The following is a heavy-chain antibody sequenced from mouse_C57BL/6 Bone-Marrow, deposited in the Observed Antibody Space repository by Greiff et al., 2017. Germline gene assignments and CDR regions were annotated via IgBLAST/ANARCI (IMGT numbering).Heavy chain of an antibody. CDR3: AREGNYYGSPYAMDY. J-gene: IGHJ4*01. D-gene: IGHD1-1*01. Sequence: EVKLVESGPELVKPGASVKISCKASGYSFTDYNMNWVKQSNGKSLEWIGVINPNYGTTSYNQKFKGKATLTVDQSSSTAYMQLKSLTSEDSAVYYCAREGNYYGSPYAMDYWGQGTSVTVSS. V-gene: IGHV1-39*01. CDR1: GYSFTDYN. CDR2: INPNYGTT.